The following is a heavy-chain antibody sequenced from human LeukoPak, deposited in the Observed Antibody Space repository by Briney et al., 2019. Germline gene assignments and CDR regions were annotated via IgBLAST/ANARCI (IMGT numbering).Heavy chain of an antibody. CDR3: ARVNNWNFYFGY. D-gene: IGHD1-7*01. V-gene: IGHV4-39*07. CDR1: GGSISSSSYY. CDR2: IYYSGST. Sequence: QASETLSLTCTVSGGSISSSSYYWGWIRQPPGKGLEWIGSIYYSGSTYYNPSLKRRVTISVDTTKNQFSLKLSSVTAADTAVYYCARVNNWNFYFGYWGQGTLVTVSS. J-gene: IGHJ4*02.